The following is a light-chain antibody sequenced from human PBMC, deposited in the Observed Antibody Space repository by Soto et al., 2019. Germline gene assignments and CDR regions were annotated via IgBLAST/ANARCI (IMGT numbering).Light chain of an antibody. CDR3: QQYGGSPLYT. CDR2: GAS. V-gene: IGKV3-20*01. J-gene: IGKJ2*01. Sequence: EIVLTQSPGTLSLSPGDRATLSCRASQSVSSSDLAWYQQKPGQAPRLLIYGASTRATGIPDRFSGSGSGKDFTLTISRLELEDFAVYYCQQYGGSPLYTFGQGTKVDIK. CDR1: QSVSSSD.